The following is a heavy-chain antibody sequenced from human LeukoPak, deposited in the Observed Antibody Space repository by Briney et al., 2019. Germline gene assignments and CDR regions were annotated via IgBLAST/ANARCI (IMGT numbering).Heavy chain of an antibody. CDR2: ISSSSSYI. D-gene: IGHD6-19*01. J-gene: IGHJ4*02. V-gene: IGHV3-21*01. Sequence: GGSLRLSCAASGFTFSSYSMNWVRQAPGKGLEWVSSISSSSSYIYYADSVKGRFTISRDNAKNSLYLQMNSLRAEDTAVYYRASFDPYRGIAVAGSGFDYWGQGTLVTVSS. CDR3: ASFDPYRGIAVAGSGFDY. CDR1: GFTFSSYS.